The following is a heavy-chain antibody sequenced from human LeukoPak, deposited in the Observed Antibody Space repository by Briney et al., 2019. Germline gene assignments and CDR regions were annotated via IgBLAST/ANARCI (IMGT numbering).Heavy chain of an antibody. CDR1: GFTFENYA. CDR3: ARDRGGYCSGGSCSSDY. D-gene: IGHD2-15*01. CDR2: ISSSSSYI. J-gene: IGHJ4*02. Sequence: KPGGSLRLSCAASGFTFENYAMSWVRQAPGKGLEWVSSISSSSSYIYYADSVKGRFTISRDNAKNSLYLQMNSLRAEDTAVYYCARDRGGYCSGGSCSSDYWGQGTLVTVSS. V-gene: IGHV3-21*01.